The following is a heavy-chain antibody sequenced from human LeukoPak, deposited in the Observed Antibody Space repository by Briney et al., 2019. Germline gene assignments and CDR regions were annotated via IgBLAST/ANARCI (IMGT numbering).Heavy chain of an antibody. J-gene: IGHJ4*02. CDR1: GYTFTSYY. V-gene: IGHV1-46*01. D-gene: IGHD3-9*01. CDR2: INPSGGST. CDR3: ARGVLRYFDLGPSHPQRGDY. Sequence: ASVKVSCKASGYTFTSYYMHWVRQAPGQGLEWMGIINPSGGSTSYAQKFQGRVTMTRDTFTSTVYMELSSLRSEDTAVYYCARGVLRYFDLGPSHPQRGDYWGQGTLVTVSS.